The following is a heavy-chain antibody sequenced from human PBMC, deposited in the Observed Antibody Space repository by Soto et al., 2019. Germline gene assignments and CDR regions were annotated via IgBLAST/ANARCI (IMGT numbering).Heavy chain of an antibody. D-gene: IGHD3-3*01. V-gene: IGHV4-4*02. J-gene: IGHJ4*02. CDR3: ARVISRRDEWFDY. CDR1: GGSITSSNW. CDR2: IFHSGNA. Sequence: QVQLQESGPGLVKPSGTMSLTCAVSGGSITSSNWWRWVRQTPGRGLEWIGEIFHSGNATYSTSLRSRVTISIDKSKNHFSLKLISVTAEDTAVYYFARVISRRDEWFDYCSQGALVTVSS.